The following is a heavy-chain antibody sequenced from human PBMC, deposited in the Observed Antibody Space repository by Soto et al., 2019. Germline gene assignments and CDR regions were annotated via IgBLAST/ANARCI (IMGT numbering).Heavy chain of an antibody. J-gene: IGHJ4*02. CDR3: ATAKLLLPWLFDY. Sequence: GSLRLSCAASGFTFRSHAMSWVRQAPGKGLEWVSAISGSGGSTYYADSVKGRFIISRDDSKNTLFLQMNSLRAEDTAVYYCATAKLLLPWLFDYWGQGTLVTVSS. CDR1: GFTFRSHA. D-gene: IGHD2-15*01. CDR2: ISGSGGST. V-gene: IGHV3-23*01.